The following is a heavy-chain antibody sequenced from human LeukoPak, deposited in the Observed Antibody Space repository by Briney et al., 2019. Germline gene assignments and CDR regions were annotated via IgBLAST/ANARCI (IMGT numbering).Heavy chain of an antibody. Sequence: GGSLRLSCAASGFTFSSYAMSWVRQAPGKGLVWVSRINTDGSYTNYADSVKGRFTISRDNTKDTLYLQMNSLRAEDTAVYYCVKDEDYGLWGQGNLVTVSS. D-gene: IGHD3-16*01. CDR3: VKDEDYGL. CDR2: INTDGSYT. V-gene: IGHV3-74*01. CDR1: GFTFSSYA. J-gene: IGHJ4*02.